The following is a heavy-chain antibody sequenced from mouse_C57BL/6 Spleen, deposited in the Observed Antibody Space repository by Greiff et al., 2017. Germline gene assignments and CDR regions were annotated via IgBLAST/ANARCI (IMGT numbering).Heavy chain of an antibody. CDR2: IYPGDGDT. Sequence: VQLQQSGPELAKPGASVKISCKASGYAFSSSWMNWVKQRPGKGLEWIGRIYPGDGDTNYNGKFKGKATLTADKSSSTAYMQLGSLTSEDSAVSFCARGGGDDKGCAMDYWGQGTSVTVSS. D-gene: IGHD3-3*01. J-gene: IGHJ4*01. CDR1: GYAFSSSW. V-gene: IGHV1-82*01. CDR3: ARGGGDDKGCAMDY.